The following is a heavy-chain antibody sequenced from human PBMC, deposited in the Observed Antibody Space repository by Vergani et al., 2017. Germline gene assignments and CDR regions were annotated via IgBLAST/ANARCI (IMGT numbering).Heavy chain of an antibody. CDR3: AREWRDGYNL. CDR2: INDNGYT. V-gene: IGHV4-34*01. CDR1: GESFSGHY. J-gene: IGHJ4*02. D-gene: IGHD5-24*01. Sequence: QVHLQQWGTGLLKPSETLSLTCEVQGESFSGHYWSWIRQPPGKGLEWIGEINDNGYTNYNPLFESRVIVSADTSKNQFSLKLSSVTAADTAVYYCAREWRDGYNLWGQGTLVTVSS.